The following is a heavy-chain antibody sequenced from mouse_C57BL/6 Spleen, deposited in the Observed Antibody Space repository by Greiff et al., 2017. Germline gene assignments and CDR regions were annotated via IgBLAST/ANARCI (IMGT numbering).Heavy chain of an antibody. CDR1: GYTFPSYT. CDR3: AAIYYYGSSHGYFDV. D-gene: IGHD1-1*01. Sequence: QVQLQQSGAELARPGASVKMSCKASGYTFPSYTMHWVKQRPGQGLEWMGYINPSSGYTKYNQKFKDKATLTADKSSSTAYMQLSILTSEDSAVYYCAAIYYYGSSHGYFDVWGTGTTVTVSS. V-gene: IGHV1-4*01. J-gene: IGHJ1*03. CDR2: INPSSGYT.